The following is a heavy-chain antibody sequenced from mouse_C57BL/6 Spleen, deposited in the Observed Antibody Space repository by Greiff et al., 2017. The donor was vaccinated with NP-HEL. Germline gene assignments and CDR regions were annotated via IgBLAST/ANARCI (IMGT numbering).Heavy chain of an antibody. CDR1: GYTFTDYN. CDR3: ARGDYGNYVDYAMVY. V-gene: IGHV1-22*01. Sequence: EVQLQQSGPELVKPGASVKMSCKASGYTFTDYNMHWVKQSHGKSLEWIGYINPNNGGTSYNQKFKGKATLTVNKSSSTAYMELRSLTSEDSAVYYCARGDYGNYVDYAMVYWGQGTSVTVSS. CDR2: INPNNGGT. J-gene: IGHJ4*01. D-gene: IGHD2-1*01.